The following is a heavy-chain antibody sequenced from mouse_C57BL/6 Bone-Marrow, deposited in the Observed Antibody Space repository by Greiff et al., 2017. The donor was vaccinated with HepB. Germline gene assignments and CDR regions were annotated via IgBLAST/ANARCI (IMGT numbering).Heavy chain of an antibody. D-gene: IGHD1-1*01. CDR1: GYAFTNYL. CDR2: INPGSGGT. V-gene: IGHV1-54*01. Sequence: QVQLQQSGAELVRPGTSVKVSCKASGYAFTNYLIEWVKQRPGQGLEWIGVINPGSGGTNYNEKFKGKATLTADKSSSTAYMQLSSLTSEDSAVYFGARRYYGSSLAWFAYWGQGTLVTVSA. J-gene: IGHJ3*01. CDR3: ARRYYGSSLAWFAY.